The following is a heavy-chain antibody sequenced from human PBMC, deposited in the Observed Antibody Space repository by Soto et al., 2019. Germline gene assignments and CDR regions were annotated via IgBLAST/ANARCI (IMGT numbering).Heavy chain of an antibody. D-gene: IGHD2-15*01. V-gene: IGHV1-18*01. CDR3: ARDDRYCSGGSCYPKRDDAFDI. Sequence: QVQLVQSGAEVKKPGASVKVSCKASGYTFTSYGISWVRQAPGQGLEWMGWISAYNGNTNYAQKLQGRVTMTTDTSTSTAYMELRSLRSDDTAGYYCARDDRYCSGGSCYPKRDDAFDIWGQGTMVTVSS. CDR1: GYTFTSYG. J-gene: IGHJ3*02. CDR2: ISAYNGNT.